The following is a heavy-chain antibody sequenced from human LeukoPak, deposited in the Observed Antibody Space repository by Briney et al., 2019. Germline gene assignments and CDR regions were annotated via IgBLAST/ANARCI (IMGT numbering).Heavy chain of an antibody. CDR1: GYTFTSYY. Sequence: ASVKVSCTASGYTFTSYYMHWVRQAPGQGLEWMAIINPSGGSTSYAQKFQGRVTMTRDTSTSTVYMELSSLRSEDTAVYYCARVKPNYYDSSAYGTFDIWGQGTMVTVSS. CDR2: INPSGGST. V-gene: IGHV1-46*01. D-gene: IGHD3-22*01. J-gene: IGHJ3*02. CDR3: ARVKPNYYDSSAYGTFDI.